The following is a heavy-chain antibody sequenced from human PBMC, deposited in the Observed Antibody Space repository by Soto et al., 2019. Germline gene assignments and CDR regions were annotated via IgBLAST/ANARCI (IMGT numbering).Heavy chain of an antibody. Sequence: QVQLVQSGAEVSKPGASVKVSCKASGYTFTTYGISWVRQAPGQGLEWMGWISPYDGNTTYAQKLQGRVTMTTDTSTSTAYMERRSLRSDDTAVDYCARGGSHYDDVIHGAFDIWGQGTMVTVSS. CDR2: ISPYDGNT. CDR3: ARGGSHYDDVIHGAFDI. CDR1: GYTFTTYG. J-gene: IGHJ3*02. D-gene: IGHD1-26*01. V-gene: IGHV1-18*01.